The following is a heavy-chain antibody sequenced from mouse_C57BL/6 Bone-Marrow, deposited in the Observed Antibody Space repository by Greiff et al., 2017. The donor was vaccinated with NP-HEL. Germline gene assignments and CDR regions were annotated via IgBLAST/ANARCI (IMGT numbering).Heavy chain of an antibody. V-gene: IGHV1-76*01. J-gene: IGHJ2*01. CDR3: ARSDYLHFDY. D-gene: IGHD5-5*01. Sequence: QVQLQQSGAELVRPGASVKLSCKASGYTFTDYYINWVKQRPGQGLEWIARIYPGSGNTYYNEKFKGKATLTAEKSSSTAYMQLSSLTSEDSAVYFCARSDYLHFDYWGQGTTLTVSS. CDR1: GYTFTDYY. CDR2: IYPGSGNT.